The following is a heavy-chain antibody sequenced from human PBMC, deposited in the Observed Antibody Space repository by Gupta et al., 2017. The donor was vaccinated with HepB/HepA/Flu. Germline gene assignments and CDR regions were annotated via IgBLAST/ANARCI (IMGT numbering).Heavy chain of an antibody. CDR3: ARAGVAVAGTGWFDP. V-gene: IGHV1-69*04. D-gene: IGHD6-19*01. CDR2: IIPILGIA. CDR1: GGTFSSYA. Sequence: QVQLVQSGAEVKKPGSSVKVSCKASGGTFSSYAISWVRQAPGQGFEWMGRIIPILGIANYAQKFQGRVTITADKSTSTAYMELSSLRSEDTAVYYCARAGVAVAGTGWFDPWGQGTLVTVSS. J-gene: IGHJ5*02.